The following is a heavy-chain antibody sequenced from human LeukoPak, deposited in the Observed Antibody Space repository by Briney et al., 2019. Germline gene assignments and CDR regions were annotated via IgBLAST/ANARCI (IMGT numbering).Heavy chain of an antibody. Sequence: SQSLSLIWAVYGASFSGYYWSWTRQPPGKGLECIGEINNTGSTNYNPSLKTRATISVDTSKNQFSLKLSSVTAADTAVYYCARGRGHWFDPWGQGTLVTVSS. CDR1: GASFSGYY. CDR3: ARGRGHWFDP. J-gene: IGHJ5*02. V-gene: IGHV4-34*01. CDR2: INNTGST.